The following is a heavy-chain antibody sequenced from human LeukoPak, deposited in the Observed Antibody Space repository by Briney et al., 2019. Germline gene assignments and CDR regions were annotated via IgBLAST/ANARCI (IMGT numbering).Heavy chain of an antibody. CDR1: GGTFSSYG. Sequence: SVKVSCKASGGTFSSYGISWVRQAPGQGLEWMGGIIPIFGTPNYAQKFQGRVTITADESASTAYMELSSLRSGDTAVYYCARSTYYYDSSGYYYYLDYWGQGTLVTVSS. D-gene: IGHD3-22*01. CDR3: ARSTYYYDSSGYYYYLDY. V-gene: IGHV1-69*01. J-gene: IGHJ4*02. CDR2: IIPIFGTP.